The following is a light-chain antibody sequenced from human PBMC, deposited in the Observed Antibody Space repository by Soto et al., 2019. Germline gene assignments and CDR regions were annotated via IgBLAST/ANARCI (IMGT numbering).Light chain of an antibody. J-gene: IGKJ1*01. CDR3: QQYGSSPWT. V-gene: IGKV3-20*01. CDR2: GAS. CDR1: QSVSSSY. Sequence: IVMTQSPATLSVSPGERATLSCRASQSVSSSYLAWYQQKPGQAPRLLIYGASNRATGIPDRISGSGSGTDFTLTISRLEPEDFAVYYCQQYGSSPWTFGQGTKVDIK.